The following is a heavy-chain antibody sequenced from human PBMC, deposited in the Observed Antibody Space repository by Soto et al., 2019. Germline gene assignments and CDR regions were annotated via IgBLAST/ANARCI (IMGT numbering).Heavy chain of an antibody. J-gene: IGHJ4*02. Sequence: EVQLLESGGGLVQPGGSLRLSCVVSGFSFRDYWMTWVRLAPGKGLEWVANMNEDGSQKHYMDSVEGRFTIARDNAKNSVYLQMNSLRPDDTAIYYCASDKARRFDYWGQGTLVTVSS. CDR3: ASDKARRFDY. CDR2: MNEDGSQK. CDR1: GFSFRDYW. V-gene: IGHV3-7*03. D-gene: IGHD1-1*01.